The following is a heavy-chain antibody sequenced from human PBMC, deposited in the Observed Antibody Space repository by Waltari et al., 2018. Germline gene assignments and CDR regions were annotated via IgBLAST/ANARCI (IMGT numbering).Heavy chain of an antibody. CDR2: ISYNERNI. CDR1: EFTFSSYA. J-gene: IGHJ6*02. V-gene: IGHV3-30*04. Sequence: QVQLVESGGGVVQPGRSLRPPCAASEFTFSSYAMHWVRQAPGKGLEWVAVISYNERNIYYVDSVKGRFTISRDNSKKMLYLQMNSLRAEDTAVYYCARDYCDRTNCHGMDVWGRGTTVTVSS. CDR3: ARDYCDRTNCHGMDV. D-gene: IGHD3-22*01.